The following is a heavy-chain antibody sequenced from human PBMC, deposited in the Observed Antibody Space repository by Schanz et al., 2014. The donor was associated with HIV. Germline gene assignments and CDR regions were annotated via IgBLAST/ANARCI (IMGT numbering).Heavy chain of an antibody. CDR3: AKGYGDYYWYFDL. Sequence: EVQVLESGGRLAQPGGSLRLSCAASGFTFDDYIMSWVRQAPGKGLEWVSAISGSGGKTYYADSVKGRFTISRDNSRNTLYLQMNTLRAEDTAVYYCAKGYGDYYWYFDLWGRGTLVTVSS. D-gene: IGHD4-17*01. J-gene: IGHJ2*01. CDR2: ISGSGGKT. CDR1: GFTFDDYI. V-gene: IGHV3-23*01.